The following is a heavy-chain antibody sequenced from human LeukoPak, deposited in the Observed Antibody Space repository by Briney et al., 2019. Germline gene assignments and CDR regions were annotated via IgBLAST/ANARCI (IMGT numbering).Heavy chain of an antibody. D-gene: IGHD5-18*01. Sequence: GASVKVSCKASGYTFTSYGISWVRQATGQGLEWMGWISAYNGNTNYAQKLQGRVTMTTDTSTSTAYMELRSLRSDDTAVYYCARRSSLGYSYGYFFDYWGQGTLVTVSS. CDR1: GYTFTSYG. CDR3: ARRSSLGYSYGYFFDY. J-gene: IGHJ4*02. CDR2: ISAYNGNT. V-gene: IGHV1-18*01.